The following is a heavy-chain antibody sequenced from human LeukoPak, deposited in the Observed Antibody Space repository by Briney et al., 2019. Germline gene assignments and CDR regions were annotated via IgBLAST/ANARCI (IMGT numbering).Heavy chain of an antibody. Sequence: PSETLSLTCTVSGGSISSGDYYWSWIRQPPGKGLEWIGYIYYSGSTYYNPSLKSRVTISVDTSKNQFSLKLSSVTAADTAVYYCARDQRYSYATDYWGQGTLVTVSS. J-gene: IGHJ4*02. CDR2: IYYSGST. CDR1: GGSISSGDYY. V-gene: IGHV4-30-4*08. D-gene: IGHD5-18*01. CDR3: ARDQRYSYATDY.